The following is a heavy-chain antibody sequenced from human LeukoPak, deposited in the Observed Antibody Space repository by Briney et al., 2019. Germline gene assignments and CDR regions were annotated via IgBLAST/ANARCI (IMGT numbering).Heavy chain of an antibody. V-gene: IGHV3-20*04. CDR1: GFTFDDYG. Sequence: GGSLRLSCAASGFTFDDYGMSWVRQAPGKGLEWVSGINWNGGSTGYADSVKGRFTISRDNAKNSLYLQMNSLRAEDTAVYYCARTRGSSGYWRFDYWGQGTLVTVSS. J-gene: IGHJ4*02. CDR2: INWNGGST. CDR3: ARTRGSSGYWRFDY. D-gene: IGHD3-22*01.